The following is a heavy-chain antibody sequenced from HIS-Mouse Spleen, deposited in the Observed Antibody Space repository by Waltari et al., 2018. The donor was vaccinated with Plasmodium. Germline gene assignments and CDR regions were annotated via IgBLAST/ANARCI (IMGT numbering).Heavy chain of an antibody. CDR2: ISYYGSNK. CDR3: AKDRRSSSWYVDY. J-gene: IGHJ4*02. CDR1: GFTFSSYG. Sequence: QVQLVESGGGVVQPGRSLRLSCAAAGFTFSSYGMHWVRQAPGKGLEWVAVISYYGSNKYYADSVKGRFTISRDNSKNTLYLQMNSLRAEDTAVYYCAKDRRSSSWYVDYWGQGTLVTVSS. V-gene: IGHV3-30*18. D-gene: IGHD6-13*01.